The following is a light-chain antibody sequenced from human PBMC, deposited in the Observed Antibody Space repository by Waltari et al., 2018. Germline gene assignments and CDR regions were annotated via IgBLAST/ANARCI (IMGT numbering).Light chain of an antibody. Sequence: DIQMTQSPSTVSASVGDRVTVTCRASESVSNWLAWYQHKPGKAPKVLIYKASTLERGVPSMFSGSGSGTEFTLTISSLQPDDFATYYCQQYDSTSPTFGGGTKVELK. CDR1: ESVSNW. J-gene: IGKJ4*01. CDR2: KAS. V-gene: IGKV1-5*03. CDR3: QQYDSTSPT.